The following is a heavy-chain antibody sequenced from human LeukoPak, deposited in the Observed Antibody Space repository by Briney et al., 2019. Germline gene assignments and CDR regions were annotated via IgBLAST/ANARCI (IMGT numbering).Heavy chain of an antibody. D-gene: IGHD2-2*01. V-gene: IGHV4-38-2*01. CDR1: GYSISSGRY. Sequence: SETLSLTCAASGYSISSGRYWGWIRQPPRMGLEWIGSVFHSGSTYYNPSLKSRVTISVDTSKNQFSLNLRSVTAADTAVYYCASSLSTAGIDYWGQGTLVTVSS. J-gene: IGHJ4*02. CDR2: VFHSGST. CDR3: ASSLSTAGIDY.